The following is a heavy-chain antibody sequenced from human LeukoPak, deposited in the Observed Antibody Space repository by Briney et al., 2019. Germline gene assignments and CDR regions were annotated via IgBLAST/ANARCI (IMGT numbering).Heavy chain of an antibody. D-gene: IGHD1-26*01. CDR1: GFTFSSYW. V-gene: IGHV3-7*01. Sequence: GGSLRLSCAASGFTFSSYWMSWVRQAPGKGLEWVANIKQDGSEKYYVDSVKGRFTISRDNAKNSLYLQMNSLRAEDTAVYYCAKEDSGSYIDYWGQGTLVTVSS. CDR3: AKEDSGSYIDY. CDR2: IKQDGSEK. J-gene: IGHJ4*02.